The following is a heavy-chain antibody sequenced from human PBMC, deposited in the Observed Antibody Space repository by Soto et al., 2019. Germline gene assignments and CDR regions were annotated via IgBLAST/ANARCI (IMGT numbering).Heavy chain of an antibody. CDR2: TFSRGSA. Sequence: PSETLSLTCTVSGYSIGNSHWSWIRQPPGKGLEWIGLTFSRGSATYNPSLKSRVTISVDTSKNQLSLKMPSVTAADTAVYFCAGHHPRTLAALEIPFGVWGKGTLVTAYS. V-gene: IGHV4-4*09. CDR1: GYSIGNSH. D-gene: IGHD6-25*01. J-gene: IGHJ4*02. CDR3: AGHHPRTLAALEIPFGV.